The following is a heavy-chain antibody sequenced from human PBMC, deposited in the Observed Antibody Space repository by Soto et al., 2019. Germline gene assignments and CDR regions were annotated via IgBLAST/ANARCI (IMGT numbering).Heavy chain of an antibody. CDR2: FDPEDGET. CDR1: GYTLTELS. J-gene: IGHJ5*02. D-gene: IGHD2-2*01. CDR3: ARGSGGYQLSEVVDWFDP. Sequence: ASVKVSCKVSGYTLTELSMHWVRQAPGKGLEWMGGFDPEDGETIYAQKFQGRVTMTRNTSISTAYMELSSLRSEDTAVYYCARGSGGYQLSEVVDWFDPWGQGTLVTVSS. V-gene: IGHV1-24*01.